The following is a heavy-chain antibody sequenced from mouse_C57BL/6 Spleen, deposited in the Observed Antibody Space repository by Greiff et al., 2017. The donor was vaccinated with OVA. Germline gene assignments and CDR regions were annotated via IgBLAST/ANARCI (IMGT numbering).Heavy chain of an antibody. CDR1: GFTFSSYG. V-gene: IGHV5-6*01. CDR3: TRDSSGYVWFAY. CDR2: ISSGGSYT. Sequence: EVQLVESGGDLVKPGGSLKLSCAASGFTFSSYGMSWVRQTPDKRLEWVATISSGGSYTYYPDSVKGRFTISRDNAKNTLYLQMSSLKSEDTAMYYCTRDSSGYVWFAYWGQGTLVTVSA. D-gene: IGHD3-2*02. J-gene: IGHJ3*01.